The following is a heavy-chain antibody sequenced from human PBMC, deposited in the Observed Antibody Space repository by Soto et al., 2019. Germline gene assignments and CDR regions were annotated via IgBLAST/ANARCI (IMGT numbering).Heavy chain of an antibody. CDR2: ISWNSGSI. V-gene: IGHV3-9*01. CDR1: GFTFDDYA. CDR3: AKDLKPLRCSYGFCILDP. D-gene: IGHD5-18*01. J-gene: IGHJ5*02. Sequence: EVQLVESGGGLVQPGRSLRLSCAASGFTFDDYAMHWVRQAPGKGLEWVSGISWNSGSIGYADSVKGRFTISRDNAKNSLYLQMNSLRAEDTALYYCAKDLKPLRCSYGFCILDPWGQGTLVTVSS.